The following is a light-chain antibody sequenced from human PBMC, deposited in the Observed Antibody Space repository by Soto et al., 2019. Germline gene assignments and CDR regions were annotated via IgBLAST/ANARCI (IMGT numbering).Light chain of an antibody. CDR2: KAS. Sequence: DIQMTQSPSTLSASVGDRVNITGRASQSISSWLAWYQQKAGEAPKLLMYKASTLDSGVPSRFSGSGSGTEFTLTISSLQPEDFATYYCQQYNNYAFTFGPGTKVDFK. J-gene: IGKJ3*01. CDR3: QQYNNYAFT. V-gene: IGKV1-5*03. CDR1: QSISSW.